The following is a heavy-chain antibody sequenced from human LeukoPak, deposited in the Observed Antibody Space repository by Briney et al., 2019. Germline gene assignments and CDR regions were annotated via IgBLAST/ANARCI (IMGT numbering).Heavy chain of an antibody. V-gene: IGHV1-24*01. CDR2: FDPEDGET. Sequence: ASVKVSCKVSGYTLAELSMHWVRQAPGKGLEWMGGFDPEDGETIYAQKFQGRVTMTRDTSTSTVYMELSSLRSEDTALYYCAIHAGGGNVPRLDYWGQGTLVTVSS. CDR1: GYTLAELS. CDR3: AIHAGGGNVPRLDY. D-gene: IGHD4-23*01. J-gene: IGHJ4*02.